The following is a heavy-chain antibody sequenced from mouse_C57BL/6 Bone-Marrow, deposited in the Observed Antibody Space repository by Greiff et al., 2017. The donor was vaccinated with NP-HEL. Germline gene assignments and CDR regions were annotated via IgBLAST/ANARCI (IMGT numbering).Heavy chain of an antibody. Sequence: EVQLVESGGGLVKPGGSLKLSCAASGFTFSSYAMSWVRQTPEKRLEWVATISDGGSYTYYPDNVKGRFTISRDNAKNNLYLQMSHLKSEDTAMYYCASDLLYYYGLYAMDYWGQGTSVTVSS. D-gene: IGHD1-1*01. J-gene: IGHJ4*01. CDR1: GFTFSSYA. CDR2: ISDGGSYT. V-gene: IGHV5-4*01. CDR3: ASDLLYYYGLYAMDY.